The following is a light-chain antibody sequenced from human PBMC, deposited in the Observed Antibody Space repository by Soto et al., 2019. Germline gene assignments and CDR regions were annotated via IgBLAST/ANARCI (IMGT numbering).Light chain of an antibody. CDR1: GSDVGTFNR. CDR2: DVS. CDR3: SSYKSSSTYV. V-gene: IGLV2-18*02. Sequence: QCLLTHAPSLSGSPVESGAISCTGTGSDVGTFNRVSWYQQSPGTAPKLMIYDVSDRPSGVPDRFSGSKSGNTASLTISGLQAEDEDDYYCSSYKSSSTYVFGTGTKVTVL. J-gene: IGLJ1*01.